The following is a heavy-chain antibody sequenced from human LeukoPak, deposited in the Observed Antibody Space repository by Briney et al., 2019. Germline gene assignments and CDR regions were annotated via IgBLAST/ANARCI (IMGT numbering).Heavy chain of an antibody. CDR3: ARGWLAETTVVTPYNY. J-gene: IGHJ4*02. V-gene: IGHV1-69*13. CDR1: GGTFSSHA. Sequence: SVKVSCKASGGTFSSHAISWVRQASGQGLEWMGGIIPIFGTPNYAQKFQGRVTITADESTSTAYMELSSLRSEDTAVYYCARGWLAETTVVTPYNYWGQGTLVTVSS. CDR2: IIPIFGTP. D-gene: IGHD4-23*01.